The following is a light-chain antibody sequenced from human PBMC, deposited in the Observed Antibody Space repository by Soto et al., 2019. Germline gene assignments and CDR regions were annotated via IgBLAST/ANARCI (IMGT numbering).Light chain of an antibody. CDR2: KAS. J-gene: IGKJ1*01. V-gene: IGKV1-5*03. CDR1: QTISSW. Sequence: PSTQAPATLSGSVGDRVTITCRASQTISSWLAWYHKKQGKAPRLLIYKASTLKSGVPSRFRGSGSGTELTITINSLQPEDFETDDCQQYKSYLRTFGQGTKVDIK. CDR3: QQYKSYLRT.